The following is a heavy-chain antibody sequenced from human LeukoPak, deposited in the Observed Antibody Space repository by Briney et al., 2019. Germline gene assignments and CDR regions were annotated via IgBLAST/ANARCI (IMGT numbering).Heavy chain of an antibody. CDR3: AKVRDSSGYYYDY. Sequence: PGGSLRLSCAASGFTFSTYNMNWVRQAPGKGLEWVSSISGTGSSTYYTDSVKGRFTISRDNAKNSLYLQMNSLRAEDTAVYYCAKVRDSSGYYYDYWGQGTLVTVSS. V-gene: IGHV3-48*01. J-gene: IGHJ4*02. D-gene: IGHD3-22*01. CDR2: ISGTGSST. CDR1: GFTFSTYN.